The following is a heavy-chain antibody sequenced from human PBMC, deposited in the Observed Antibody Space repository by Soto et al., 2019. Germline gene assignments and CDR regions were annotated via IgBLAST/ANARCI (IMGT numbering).Heavy chain of an antibody. CDR1: GGSFGNSA. Sequence: SVKVSCKASGGSFGNSAINWLRQTPGQGLEWLGGFIPVYRTLNYAQKFQGRVTITADESTGTAYMTLSSLASNDTAVYYCATGVIWIGYFTVDSWGQGTRVTVSS. J-gene: IGHJ4*02. CDR3: ATGVIWIGYFTVDS. CDR2: FIPVYRTL. D-gene: IGHD3-3*01. V-gene: IGHV1-69*13.